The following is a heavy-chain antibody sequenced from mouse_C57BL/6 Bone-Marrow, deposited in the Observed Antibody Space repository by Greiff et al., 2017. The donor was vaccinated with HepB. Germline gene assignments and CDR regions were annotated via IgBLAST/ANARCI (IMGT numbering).Heavy chain of an antibody. CDR2: IDPENGDT. CDR3: TTCLLAY. V-gene: IGHV14-4*01. Sequence: VQLQQSGAELVRPGASVKLSCTASGFNIKDDYMHWVKQRPEQGLEWIGWIDPENGDTEYASKFQGKATITADTASNTAYLQLSSLTSEDTAVYYCTTCLLAYWGQGTLVTVSA. J-gene: IGHJ3*01. CDR1: GFNIKDDY. D-gene: IGHD2-10*01.